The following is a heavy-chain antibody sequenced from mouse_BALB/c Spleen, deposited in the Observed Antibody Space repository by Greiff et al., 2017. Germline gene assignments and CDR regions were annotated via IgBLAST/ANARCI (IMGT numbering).Heavy chain of an antibody. CDR3: ARDRGDGDYYFDY. J-gene: IGHJ2*01. CDR1: GFTFSDYY. V-gene: IGHV5-4*02. CDR2: ISDGGSYT. D-gene: IGHD3-3*01. Sequence: EVQLVESGGGLVKPGGSLKLSCAASGFTFSDYYMYWVRQTPEKRLEWVATISDGGSYTYYPDSVKGRFTISRDNAKNNLYLQMSSLKSEDTAMYYCARDRGDGDYYFDYWGQGTTLTVSS.